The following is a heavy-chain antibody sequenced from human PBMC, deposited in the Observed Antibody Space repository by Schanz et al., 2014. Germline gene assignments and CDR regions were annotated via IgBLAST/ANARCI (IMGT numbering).Heavy chain of an antibody. V-gene: IGHV3-30-3*01. CDR2: ISYDGSNK. J-gene: IGHJ4*02. Sequence: VQLVESGGGLVQPGGSLRLSCAASGFTFSSYAMHWVRQAPGKGLEWVAVISYDGSNKYYADSVKGRFTISRDNSRNTLYLQMNSLRTEDTAVYYCASPSGYSDYGTYFDFWGQGTLVTVSS. CDR1: GFTFSSYA. D-gene: IGHD5-12*01. CDR3: ASPSGYSDYGTYFDF.